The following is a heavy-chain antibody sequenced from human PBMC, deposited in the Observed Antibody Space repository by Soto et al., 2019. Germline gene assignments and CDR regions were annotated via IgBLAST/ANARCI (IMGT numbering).Heavy chain of an antibody. CDR3: ARGPREDTAMVTPLFDY. J-gene: IGHJ4*02. Sequence: GGSLRLSCAASGFTFSSYGMHWVRQAPGKGLEWVAVIWYDGSNKYYADSVEGRFTISRDNSKNTLYLQMNSLRAEDTAVYYCARGPREDTAMVTPLFDYWGQGTLVTVS. D-gene: IGHD5-18*01. V-gene: IGHV3-33*01. CDR2: IWYDGSNK. CDR1: GFTFSSYG.